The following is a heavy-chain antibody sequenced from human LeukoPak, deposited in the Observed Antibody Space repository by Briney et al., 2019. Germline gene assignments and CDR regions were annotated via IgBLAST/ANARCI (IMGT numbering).Heavy chain of an antibody. V-gene: IGHV3-7*01. CDR1: GFTFSSYW. CDR2: IKQDGSEQ. J-gene: IGHJ4*02. Sequence: GGSLRLSCAASGFTFSSYWMSWVRQAPGKGLEWVANIKQDGSEQYYVDSVKGRFTISRDNAKNSLYLQMNSLRAEDTAVYYCARDEPLGYCSGGSCFSLLDYWGQGTLVTVSS. D-gene: IGHD2-15*01. CDR3: ARDEPLGYCSGGSCFSLLDY.